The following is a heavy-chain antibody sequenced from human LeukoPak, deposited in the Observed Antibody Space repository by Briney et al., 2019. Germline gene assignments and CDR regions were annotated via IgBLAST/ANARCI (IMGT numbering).Heavy chain of an antibody. CDR2: IIPIFGTA. CDR3: ARDEVVAATPLGWFDP. Sequence: SVKVSCKASGGTFSSYAISWVRQAPGQGLEWMGGIIPIFGTANYAQKFQGRVTITADKSTSTAYMELSSLRSEDTAVYYCARDEVVAATPLGWFDPWGQGTLVTVSS. V-gene: IGHV1-69*06. D-gene: IGHD2-15*01. J-gene: IGHJ5*02. CDR1: GGTFSSYA.